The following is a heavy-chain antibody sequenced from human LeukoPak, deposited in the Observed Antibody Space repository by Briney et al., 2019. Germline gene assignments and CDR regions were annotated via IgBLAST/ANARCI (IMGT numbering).Heavy chain of an antibody. J-gene: IGHJ4*02. Sequence: GGSLRPSCAASGFTFSSYAMSWVRQAPGKGLEWVSAISGSGGSTYYADSVKGRFTISRDNSKNTLYLQMNSLRAEDTAVYYCAKFRAQTYYDFWSGYYDYWGQGTLVTVSS. D-gene: IGHD3-3*01. CDR3: AKFRAQTYYDFWSGYYDY. V-gene: IGHV3-23*01. CDR1: GFTFSSYA. CDR2: ISGSGGST.